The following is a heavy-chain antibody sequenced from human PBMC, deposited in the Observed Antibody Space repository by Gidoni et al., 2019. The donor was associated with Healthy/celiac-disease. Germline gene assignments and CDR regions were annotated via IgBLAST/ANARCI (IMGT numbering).Heavy chain of an antibody. Sequence: QVQLQQWGAGLLKPSETLSLTCAVYGGSFSGYYWSWIRQPPGKGLEWIGEINHSGSTNYNPSLKSRVTISVDTSKNQFSLKLSSVTAADTAVYYCARGQGPPRVRFDPWGQGTLVTVSS. V-gene: IGHV4-34*01. CDR1: GGSFSGYY. CDR3: ARGQGPPRVRFDP. J-gene: IGHJ5*02. CDR2: INHSGST.